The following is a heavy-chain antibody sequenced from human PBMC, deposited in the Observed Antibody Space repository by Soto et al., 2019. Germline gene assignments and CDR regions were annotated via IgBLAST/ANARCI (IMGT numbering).Heavy chain of an antibody. CDR3: ARHNQRNFEWWFDP. Sequence: SETLSLTCTVSGGSISSSSYYWGWIRQPPGKGLEWIGSIYYSWNTYYNPSLKSRVTISIDTSKNQFSLILTSVTAADTAVYYCARHNQRNFEWWFDPWGQGTLVTVSS. D-gene: IGHD1-7*01. V-gene: IGHV4-39*01. CDR2: IYYSWNT. J-gene: IGHJ5*02. CDR1: GGSISSSSYY.